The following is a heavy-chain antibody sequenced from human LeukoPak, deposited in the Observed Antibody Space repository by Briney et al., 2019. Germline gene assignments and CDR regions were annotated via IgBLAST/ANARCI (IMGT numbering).Heavy chain of an antibody. J-gene: IGHJ4*02. Sequence: ASVKVSCKASGYTFTSYGISWVRQAPGQGLEWMGWISAYNGNTNYAQKLQGRITITADKSTSTAYMELSSLRSEDTAVYYCARGGSLDVVPAAIRKTHQFDYWGQGTLVTVSS. V-gene: IGHV1-18*01. CDR2: ISAYNGNT. CDR1: GYTFTSYG. CDR3: ARGGSLDVVPAAIRKTHQFDY. D-gene: IGHD2-2*02.